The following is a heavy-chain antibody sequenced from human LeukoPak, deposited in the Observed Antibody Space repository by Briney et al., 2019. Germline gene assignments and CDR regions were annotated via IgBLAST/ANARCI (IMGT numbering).Heavy chain of an antibody. V-gene: IGHV4-34*01. CDR3: ARVKGVTIFGVASYYYYGMDV. J-gene: IGHJ6*02. CDR1: GGSFSGYY. D-gene: IGHD3-3*01. Sequence: PSETLSLTCAVYGGSFSGYYWSWIRQPPGKGLEWIGEINHSGSTNYNPSLKSRVTISVDTSKNQFSLKLSSVTAADTAVYYCARVKGVTIFGVASYYYYGMDVWGQGTTVTVSS. CDR2: INHSGST.